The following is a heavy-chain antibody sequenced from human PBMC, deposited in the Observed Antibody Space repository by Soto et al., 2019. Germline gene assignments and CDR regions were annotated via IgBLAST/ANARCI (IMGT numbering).Heavy chain of an antibody. D-gene: IGHD3-3*01. CDR3: ARTSIFGAVLNAFDI. CDR1: GGSFRGGGYY. Sequence: SETLSLTCTVSGGSFRGGGYYWSWIRQHPGKGLEWMGYISYSGSTKYKPSLQSRITISVDTSKNQFSLRLTSVTAADTAIYFCARTSIFGAVLNAFDIWGPGTLVTVS. V-gene: IGHV4-31*03. CDR2: ISYSGST. J-gene: IGHJ3*02.